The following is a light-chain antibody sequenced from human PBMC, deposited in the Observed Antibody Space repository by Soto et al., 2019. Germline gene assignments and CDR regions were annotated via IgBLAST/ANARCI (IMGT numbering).Light chain of an antibody. CDR2: GAS. V-gene: IGKV3-20*01. J-gene: IGKJ2*01. CDR1: QSVSSSY. CDR3: QQYDSSPHT. Sequence: DIVLTQSPCTLSASLGERATLSCRASQSVSSSYLAWYQQKPGQAPRLLIYGASSMVTGIPGRFSGSGSGADFTLTISRLQPEDFAVYYCQQYDSSPHTFGQGTKLEIK.